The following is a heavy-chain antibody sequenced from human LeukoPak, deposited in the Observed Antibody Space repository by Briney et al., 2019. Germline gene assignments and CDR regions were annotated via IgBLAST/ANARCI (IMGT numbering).Heavy chain of an antibody. D-gene: IGHD1-26*01. CDR1: GFTFSSYG. V-gene: IGHV3-33*01. CDR3: ARGRVGATALYYFDY. J-gene: IGHJ4*02. Sequence: GGSLRLSCAASGFTFSSYGMHWIRQAPGKGLEWVAVIWYDGSNKYYADSVKGRFTISRDNSKNTLYLQMNSLRAEDTAVYYCARGRVGATALYYFDYWGQGTLVTVSS. CDR2: IWYDGSNK.